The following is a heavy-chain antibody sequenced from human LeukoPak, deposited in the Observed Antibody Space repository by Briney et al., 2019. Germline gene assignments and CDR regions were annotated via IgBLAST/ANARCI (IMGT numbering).Heavy chain of an antibody. CDR2: IIPIFGTA. CDR1: GGTFSSYA. D-gene: IGHD4-11*01. CDR3: ARRILDSTVTDLGMDV. Sequence: ASVKVSCKASGGTFSSYAISWVRQAPGQGLEWMGGIIPIFGTANYAQKFQGRVTITADESTSTAYMELSSLRSEDTAVYYCARRILDSTVTDLGMDVWGQGTTVTVSS. V-gene: IGHV1-69*13. J-gene: IGHJ6*02.